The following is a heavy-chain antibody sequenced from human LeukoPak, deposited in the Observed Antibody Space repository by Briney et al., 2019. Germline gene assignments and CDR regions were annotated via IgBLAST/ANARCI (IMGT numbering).Heavy chain of an antibody. D-gene: IGHD3-16*01. J-gene: IGHJ3*01. CDR3: ARVGVSSFHDTFDL. V-gene: IGHV4-30-4*01. CDR2: IYYRGST. CDR1: GGSISSGDYH. Sequence: SQTLSLTCTVSGGSISSGDYHWMWIRQPPGKGLEWIGYIYYRGSTYYNPSLKSRLTISVDTSKTQFSLKLSSVTAADTAVYYCARVGVSSFHDTFDLWGQGTMVTVSS.